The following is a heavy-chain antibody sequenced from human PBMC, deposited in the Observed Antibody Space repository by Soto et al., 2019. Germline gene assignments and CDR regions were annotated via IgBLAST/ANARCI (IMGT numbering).Heavy chain of an antibody. CDR2: ISGYNGNT. CDR3: ASGWFGEFVNDSEW. Sequence: QVQLVQSGAEVKKPGASVKVSCKASGYTFTNYGISWVRQAPGQGLEWMGWISGYNGNTNYAQNLQGRVTMTTDISTSKGYLELRSLRADDTAVYYCASGWFGEFVNDSEWWGQGTLVTVSS. D-gene: IGHD3-10*01. V-gene: IGHV1-18*01. J-gene: IGHJ4*02. CDR1: GYTFTNYG.